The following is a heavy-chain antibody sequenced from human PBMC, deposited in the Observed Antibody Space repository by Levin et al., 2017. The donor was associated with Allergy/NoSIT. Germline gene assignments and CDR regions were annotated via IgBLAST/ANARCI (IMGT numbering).Heavy chain of an antibody. CDR2: TRSKANNYAT. CDR1: GFNFSGSS. D-gene: IGHD3-22*01. Sequence: ASVKVSCAASGFNFSGSSIHWVRQAPGKGLEWVGRTRSKANNYATVYAASVKGRLTVARDNSKSTAYLQMNRLKNEDTGVYYCTFSSSGLFMGYWGQGTLVTVSP. J-gene: IGHJ4*02. CDR3: TFSSSGLFMGY. V-gene: IGHV3-73*01.